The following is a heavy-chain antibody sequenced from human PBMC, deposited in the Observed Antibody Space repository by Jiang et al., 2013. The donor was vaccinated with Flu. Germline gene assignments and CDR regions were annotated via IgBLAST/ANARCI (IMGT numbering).Heavy chain of an antibody. J-gene: IGHJ4*02. CDR2: IKQDGSER. V-gene: IGHV3-7*03. Sequence: RLSCTASGVIFSPYWLSWVRRAPGKGLEWVANIKQDGSERYYVDSVKGRFTISRGNAKNSLSLQMNSLRADDTAVYYCVSETFFYDSSTPTPFGFWGQGTLVTVSS. CDR3: VSETFFYDSSTPTPFGF. D-gene: IGHD3-22*01. CDR1: GVIFSPYW.